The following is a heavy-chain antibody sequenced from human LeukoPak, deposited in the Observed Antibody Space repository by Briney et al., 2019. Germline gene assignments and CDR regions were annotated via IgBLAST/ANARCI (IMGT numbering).Heavy chain of an antibody. J-gene: IGHJ6*03. CDR2: IYHSGST. CDR3: ASDPSIAAHPHYYYYYMDV. CDR1: GYSISSGYY. D-gene: IGHD6-6*01. V-gene: IGHV4-38-2*02. Sequence: SETLSLTCTVSGYSISSGYYWGWIRQPPGKGLEWIGSIYHSGSTYYNPPLKSRVTISVDTSKNQFSLKLSSVTAADTAVYYCASDPSIAAHPHYYYYYMDVWGKGTTVTVSS.